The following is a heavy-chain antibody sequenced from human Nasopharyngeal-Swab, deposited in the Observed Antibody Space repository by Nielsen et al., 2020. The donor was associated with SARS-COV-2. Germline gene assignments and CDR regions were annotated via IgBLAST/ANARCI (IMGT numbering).Heavy chain of an antibody. CDR3: AKDGGDYDYSAG. D-gene: IGHD5-12*01. J-gene: IGHJ4*02. V-gene: IGHV3-23*01. Sequence: GSLRLSCAASGFTFSSYAMSWVRQAPGKGLEWVSAISGSGGSTYYADSVKGRFTISRDNSKNTLYLQMNSLRAEDTAVYYCAKDGGDYDYSAGWGQGTLVTVSS. CDR1: GFTFSSYA. CDR2: ISGSGGST.